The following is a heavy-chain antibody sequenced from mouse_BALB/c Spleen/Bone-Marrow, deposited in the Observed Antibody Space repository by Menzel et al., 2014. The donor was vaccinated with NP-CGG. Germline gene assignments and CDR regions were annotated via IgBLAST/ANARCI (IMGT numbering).Heavy chain of an antibody. CDR3: ARQLLRYYFDY. CDR2: ISSGGSYT. CDR1: GFTFSSYA. V-gene: IGHV5-9-3*01. Sequence: DVHLVESGGGLVKPGGSLKLSCAASGFTFSSYAMSWVRQTPEKGLEWVATISSGGSYTYYPDSVKGRFTISRDNAKNTLYLQMSSLRSEDTAMYYCARQLLRYYFDYWGQGTTLTVSP. D-gene: IGHD1-1*01. J-gene: IGHJ2*01.